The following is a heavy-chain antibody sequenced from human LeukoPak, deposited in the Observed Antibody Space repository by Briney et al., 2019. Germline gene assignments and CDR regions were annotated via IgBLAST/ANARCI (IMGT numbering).Heavy chain of an antibody. J-gene: IGHJ4*02. CDR1: GFTFSDYA. CDR3: AKDYPYGDYFFDH. D-gene: IGHD4-17*01. V-gene: IGHV3-23*01. Sequence: PGGSLRLSCAASGFTFSDYAMNWVRQAPGKGLEWVSGISGGGGRIDYADSVKGRFTISRDNSKNTLYLQMNSLRAEDTAVHYCAKDYPYGDYFFDHWGQGTLVTVSS. CDR2: ISGGGGRI.